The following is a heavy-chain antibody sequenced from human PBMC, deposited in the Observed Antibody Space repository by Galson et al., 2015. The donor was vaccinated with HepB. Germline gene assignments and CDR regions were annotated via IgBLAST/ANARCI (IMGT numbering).Heavy chain of an antibody. CDR1: GDRVTSNSAV. J-gene: IGHJ6*02. CDR2: TYFRSKWRI. V-gene: IGHV6-1*01. D-gene: IGHD6-13*01. CDR3: ARGDSTNWYVTPPMDV. Sequence: CAISGDRVTSNSAVWNWIRQSPSSGLEWLGRTYFRSKWRIDYAMSVKSRITISADTSKNQFSLHLNSVTPDDTAVYYCARGDSTNWYVTPPMDVWGHGTTVIVSS.